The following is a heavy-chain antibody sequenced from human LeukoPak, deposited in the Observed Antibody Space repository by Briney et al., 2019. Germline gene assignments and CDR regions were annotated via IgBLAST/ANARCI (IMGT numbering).Heavy chain of an antibody. V-gene: IGHV1-18*03. Sequence: ASVKVSCKASGYTFTSYGISWVRQAPGQGLGWMGWISAYNGNTNYAQKLQGSVTMTTDTSTSTAYMELRSLRSDDMVVYYCARDYGRDSNYWFDPWGQGTLVTVSS. J-gene: IGHJ5*02. D-gene: IGHD4-11*01. CDR3: ARDYGRDSNYWFDP. CDR2: ISAYNGNT. CDR1: GYTFTSYG.